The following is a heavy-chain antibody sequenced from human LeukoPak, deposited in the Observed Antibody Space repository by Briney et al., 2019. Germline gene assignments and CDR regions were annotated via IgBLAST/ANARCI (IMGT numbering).Heavy chain of an antibody. CDR2: INHSGDT. V-gene: IGHV4-34*01. CDR1: NLFFVDYY. J-gene: IGHJ4*02. CDR3: ARGNCVNGVCYLDH. D-gene: IGHD2-8*01. Sequence: SETLSLTGVGFNLFFVDYYWPWIRQPPGRGLEWIGEINHSGDTSYNPSLKRRLTISVDTSKNQFYLELTSVRAADTAVYYCARGNCVNGVCYLDHWGQGNLVTVSS.